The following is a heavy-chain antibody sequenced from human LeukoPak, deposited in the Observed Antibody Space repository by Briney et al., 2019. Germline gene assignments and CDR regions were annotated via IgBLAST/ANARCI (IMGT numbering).Heavy chain of an antibody. CDR1: GFTFSSYA. Sequence: GGSLRLSCAASGFTFSSYAMTWVRQAPGKGLEWVSYISSSSSTIYYADSVKGRFTISRDNAKNSLYLQMNSLRAEDTAVYYCARVIGLTDYWGQGTLVTVSS. J-gene: IGHJ4*02. CDR2: ISSSSSTI. D-gene: IGHD2/OR15-2a*01. V-gene: IGHV3-48*01. CDR3: ARVIGLTDY.